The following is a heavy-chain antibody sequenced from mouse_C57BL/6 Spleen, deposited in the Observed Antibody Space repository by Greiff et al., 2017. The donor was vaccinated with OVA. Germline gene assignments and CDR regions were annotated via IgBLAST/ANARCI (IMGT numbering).Heavy chain of an antibody. D-gene: IGHD2-1*01. CDR1: GFTFSSYT. J-gene: IGHJ2*01. CDR2: ISGGGGNT. Sequence: EVKVEESGGGLVKPGGSLKLSCAASGFTFSSYTMSWVRQTPEKRLEWVATISGGGGNTYYPDSVKGRFTISRDNAKNTLYLQMSSLRSEDTALYYCARLYYGNHVDYWGQGTTLTVSS. V-gene: IGHV5-9*01. CDR3: ARLYYGNHVDY.